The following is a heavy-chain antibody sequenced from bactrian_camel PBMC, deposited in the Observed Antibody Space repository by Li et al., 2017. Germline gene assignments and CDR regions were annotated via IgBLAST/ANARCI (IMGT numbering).Heavy chain of an antibody. V-gene: IGHV3S53*01. Sequence: QLVESGGGSVQAGGSLRLSCTDPGFTSNGCAMNWCRQAAGKQREWVSTIRADGSRSYEDSVKGRFTISLDNTKTTVSLQMNSLKSEDTAVYYCAIGTPPYSDPCYGGQRTQVTVS. D-gene: IGHD4*01. CDR1: GFTSNGCA. CDR3: AIGTPPYSDPCY. CDR2: IRADGSR. J-gene: IGHJ4*01.